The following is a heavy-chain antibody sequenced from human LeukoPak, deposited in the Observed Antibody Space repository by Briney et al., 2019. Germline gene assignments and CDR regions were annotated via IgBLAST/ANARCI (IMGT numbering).Heavy chain of an antibody. D-gene: IGHD6-6*01. CDR2: ISYDGSSK. Sequence: GGSLRLSCAASGFTFSSYAMHWVRRAPAKGLEWVAMISYDGSSKYYADSVKGRFTISRDNSKNTLYLQMHSLGADDTAVYYCARSSSIAAFDYWGQGTLVTVSS. V-gene: IGHV3-30-3*01. J-gene: IGHJ4*02. CDR1: GFTFSSYA. CDR3: ARSSSIAAFDY.